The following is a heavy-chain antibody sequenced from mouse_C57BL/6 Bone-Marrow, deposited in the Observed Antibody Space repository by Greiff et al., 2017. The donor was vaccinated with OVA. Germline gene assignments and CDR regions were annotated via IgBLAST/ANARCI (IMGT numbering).Heavy chain of an antibody. V-gene: IGHV1-81*01. CDR2: IYPRSGNT. CDR1: GYTFTSYG. J-gene: IGHJ4*01. Sequence: QVQLQQSGAELARPGASVKLSCKASGYTFTSYGISWVKQRTGQGLEWIGEIYPRSGNTYYNEKFKGKATLTADKSSSTAYMELRSLTSEDSAVYFCARFCDYAFDYAMDYWGQGTAVTVSS. D-gene: IGHD2-4*01. CDR3: ARFCDYAFDYAMDY.